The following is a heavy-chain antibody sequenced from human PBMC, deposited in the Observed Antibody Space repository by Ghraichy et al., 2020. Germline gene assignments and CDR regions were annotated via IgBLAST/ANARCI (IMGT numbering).Heavy chain of an antibody. D-gene: IGHD3-10*01. CDR3: AREMSALWFGELVFYYYGMDV. CDR1: GYTFTSYA. V-gene: IGHV7-4-1*02. J-gene: IGHJ6*02. Sequence: ASVKVSCKASGYTFTSYAMNWVRQAPGQGLEWMGWINTNTGNPTYAQGFTGRFVFSLDTSVSTAYLQISSLKAEDTAVYYCAREMSALWFGELVFYYYGMDVWGQGTTVTVSS. CDR2: INTNTGNP.